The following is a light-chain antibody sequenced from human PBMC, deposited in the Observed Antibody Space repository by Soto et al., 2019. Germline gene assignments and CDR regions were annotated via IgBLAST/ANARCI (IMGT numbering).Light chain of an antibody. CDR1: QSISSY. Sequence: DIQMTQSPSSLSASVGDRVTITCRASQSISSYLNWYQQKPGKAPKLLIYAASSLQSGVPSRFSGSGSGTEFTLTISNLQPEDFATYYCQQANSPPLTFGGGTKVDI. CDR3: QQANSPPLT. V-gene: IGKV1-39*01. CDR2: AAS. J-gene: IGKJ4*01.